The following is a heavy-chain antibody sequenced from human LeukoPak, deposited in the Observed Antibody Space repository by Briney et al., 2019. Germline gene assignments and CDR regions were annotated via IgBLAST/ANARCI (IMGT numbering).Heavy chain of an antibody. J-gene: IGHJ4*02. CDR2: MFFTGDT. D-gene: IGHD4-23*01. CDR1: GGFISSHY. Sequence: SETLSLTCTLSGGFISSHYWAWLRHPPGKGLEWLGWMFFTGDTNYNPSLKSRVTISVDHSKNQFSLKLTSVTAAATAVYYCAKEGNDYGANSIDYWGQGTLVTVSS. CDR3: AKEGNDYGANSIDY. V-gene: IGHV4-59*11.